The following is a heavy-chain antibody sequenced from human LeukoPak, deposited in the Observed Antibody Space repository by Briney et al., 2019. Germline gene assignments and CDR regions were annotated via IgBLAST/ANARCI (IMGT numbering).Heavy chain of an antibody. CDR1: GASISGFY. J-gene: IGHJ4*02. CDR2: LHRSASA. Sequence: SETETLTCSVSGASISGFYWSWLRQAPGKGLEWIGFLHRSASATYNPSLESRVTTSMDTSKNQYSLKLYYVTAADTAVYYCARHYDGGPELRMDYWAQGALVTVS. D-gene: IGHD2-15*01. V-gene: IGHV4-59*08. CDR3: ARHYDGGPELRMDY.